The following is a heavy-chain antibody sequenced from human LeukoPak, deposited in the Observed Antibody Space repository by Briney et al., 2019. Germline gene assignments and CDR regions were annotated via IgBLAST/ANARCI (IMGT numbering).Heavy chain of an antibody. CDR2: IYYSGST. D-gene: IGHD2-15*01. V-gene: IGHV4-39*07. CDR3: ARDPGYCSGGSCYSRDYFDY. Sequence: SETLSLTCTVSGGSISSSSYYWGWIRQPPGKGLEWIGSIYYSGSTYYNPSLKSRVTISVDTSKNQFSLKLSSVAAADTAVYYCARDPGYCSGGSCYSRDYFDYWGQGTLVTVSS. J-gene: IGHJ4*02. CDR1: GGSISSSSYY.